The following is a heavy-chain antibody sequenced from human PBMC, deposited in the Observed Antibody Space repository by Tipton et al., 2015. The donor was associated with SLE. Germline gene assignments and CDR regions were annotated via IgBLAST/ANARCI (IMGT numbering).Heavy chain of an antibody. CDR2: INDSGGST. Sequence: SLRLSCAASRFTFSNYWMSWVRQAPGKGLEWVSVINDSGGSTYYADSVKGRFTISRDNSKNTLYLQMSSLRAEDTAVYYCASTKTYNDFWSGTYDFDYWGQGTLVTVFS. J-gene: IGHJ4*02. V-gene: IGHV3-23*01. CDR3: ASTKTYNDFWSGTYDFDY. D-gene: IGHD3-3*01. CDR1: RFTFSNYW.